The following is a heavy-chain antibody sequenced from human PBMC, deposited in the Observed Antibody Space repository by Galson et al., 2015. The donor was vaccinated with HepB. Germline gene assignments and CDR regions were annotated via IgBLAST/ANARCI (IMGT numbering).Heavy chain of an antibody. J-gene: IGHJ4*02. Sequence: SLRLSCAASGFTFSHHGMHWVRQAPGKGLEWVAVIRYDGSDKYYGDSVKGRFTISRDDSKNTLYLQMNSLRVEDTAMYYCARSGDSSGHFSVNDYWGQGTLVTVSS. D-gene: IGHD3-22*01. V-gene: IGHV3-33*01. CDR1: GFTFSHHG. CDR3: ARSGDSSGHFSVNDY. CDR2: IRYDGSDK.